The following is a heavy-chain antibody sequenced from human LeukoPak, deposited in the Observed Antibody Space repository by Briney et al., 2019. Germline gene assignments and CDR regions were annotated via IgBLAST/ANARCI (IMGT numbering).Heavy chain of an antibody. CDR1: GGSFSGYY. J-gene: IGHJ6*02. CDR2: INHSGST. Sequence: NPSETLSLTCAVYGGSFSGYYWSWIRQPPGKGLEWIGEINHSGSTNYNPSLKSRVTISVDTSKNQFSLKLSSVTAADTAVYYCAREKTGLDGMDVWGQGTTVTVSS. CDR3: AREKTGLDGMDV. V-gene: IGHV4-34*01.